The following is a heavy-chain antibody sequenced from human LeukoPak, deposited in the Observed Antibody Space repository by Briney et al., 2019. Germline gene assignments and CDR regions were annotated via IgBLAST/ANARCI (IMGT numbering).Heavy chain of an antibody. V-gene: IGHV3-48*03. J-gene: IGHJ4*02. CDR3: ARGRGGYSYGYDFDY. D-gene: IGHD5-18*01. CDR1: GFTFSSYE. CDR2: ISSSGTTI. Sequence: GGSLRLSCAASGFTFSSYEMNWVRQAPGKGLEWLSYISSSGTTIKYADSVKGRFTISRDNAKNSLYLQMNSLRAEDTAVYFCARGRGGYSYGYDFDYWGQGTLVTVSS.